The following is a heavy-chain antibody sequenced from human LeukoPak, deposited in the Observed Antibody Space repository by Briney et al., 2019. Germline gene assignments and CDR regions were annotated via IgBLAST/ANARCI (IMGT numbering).Heavy chain of an antibody. CDR1: GYTFTSYY. J-gene: IGHJ4*02. Sequence: ASVKVSCKASGYTFTSYYMHWVRQAPGQGLEWMGRINPNSGGTNYAQKFQGRVTMTRDTSISTAYMELSRLRSDDTAVYYCARVRTGGYSYGQTFDYWGQGTLVTVSS. D-gene: IGHD5-18*01. CDR2: INPNSGGT. V-gene: IGHV1-2*06. CDR3: ARVRTGGYSYGQTFDY.